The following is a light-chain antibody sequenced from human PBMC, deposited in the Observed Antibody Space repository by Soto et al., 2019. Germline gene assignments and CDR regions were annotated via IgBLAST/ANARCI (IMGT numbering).Light chain of an antibody. V-gene: IGLV2-14*03. Sequence: QSVLTQPASVSGSPGQSVTISCTGTSSDVGSYDRVSWYQQHPGKAPKVMIYDVSTRPSGVPDRFSGSKSGNTASLTISGLQAEDEADYYCKSYTSSAWVFGGGTQLTVL. CDR2: DVS. CDR3: KSYTSSAWV. J-gene: IGLJ3*02. CDR1: SSDVGSYDR.